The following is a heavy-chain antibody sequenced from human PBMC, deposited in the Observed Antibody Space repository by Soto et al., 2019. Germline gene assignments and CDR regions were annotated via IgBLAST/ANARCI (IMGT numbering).Heavy chain of an antibody. D-gene: IGHD5-18*01. CDR1: GYSFTSYW. CDR2: IYPGDSDT. Sequence: GESLKISCNGSGYSFTSYWIGWVRQMPWKGLEWMGIIYPGDSDTRYGPSFQGQVTISADKSISTAYLQWSSLKASDTAMYYCARNRGYSYGYDYGMDVWGQGTTVTVSS. CDR3: ARNRGYSYGYDYGMDV. V-gene: IGHV5-51*01. J-gene: IGHJ6*02.